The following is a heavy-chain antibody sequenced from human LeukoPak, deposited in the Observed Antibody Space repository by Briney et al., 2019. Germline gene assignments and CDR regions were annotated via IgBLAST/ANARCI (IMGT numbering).Heavy chain of an antibody. V-gene: IGHV4-4*07. D-gene: IGHD6-19*01. J-gene: IGHJ4*02. CDR3: ARKIPVAGKAGFDY. CDR1: GGSISSYY. CDR2: IYTTGST. Sequence: SETLSLTCTVSGGSISSYYWTWIRQPAGKGLEWIGRIYTTGSTNYNPSLNSRVTMSVDTSKNQFSLKLSSVTAADTAVYYCARKIPVAGKAGFDYWGQGTLVTVAS.